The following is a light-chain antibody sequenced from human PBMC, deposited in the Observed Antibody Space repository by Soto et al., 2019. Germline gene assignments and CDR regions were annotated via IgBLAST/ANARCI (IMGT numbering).Light chain of an antibody. CDR1: QSVSSY. J-gene: IGKJ3*01. Sequence: EIVMTQAPATMSVSPGERATLSCRASQSVSSYLAWYQQKPGQAPRLLIYDASNRATGIPARFSGSGSGTDFTLTISSLQSEDFAVYYCQQYNNWPRTFGPGTKVDIK. CDR3: QQYNNWPRT. V-gene: IGKV3D-15*01. CDR2: DAS.